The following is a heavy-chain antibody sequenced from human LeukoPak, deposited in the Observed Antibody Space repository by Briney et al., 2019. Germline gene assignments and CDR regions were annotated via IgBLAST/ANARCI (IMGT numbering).Heavy chain of an antibody. CDR3: ASPPLLPDDAFDI. CDR2: IKQDGSEK. D-gene: IGHD2-15*01. Sequence: GGSLRLSCAASGFTFSTYWMSWVRQAPGKGREGVANIKQDGSEKYYVDSVKGRCTTSRDNAKTSLYLQLNSMSAEDTAVYYCASPPLLPDDAFDIWGQGTMVTVSS. V-gene: IGHV3-7*01. J-gene: IGHJ3*02. CDR1: GFTFSTYW.